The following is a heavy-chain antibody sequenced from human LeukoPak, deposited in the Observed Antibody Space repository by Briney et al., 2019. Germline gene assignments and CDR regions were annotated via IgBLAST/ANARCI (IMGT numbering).Heavy chain of an antibody. CDR3: ATGDRLPGDY. D-gene: IGHD3-16*01. V-gene: IGHV3-21*01. Sequence: NPGGSLRLSCAASGFTFSTYTMNWVRQAPGKGLEWVSSISGSTSFIYYADSVKGRFTISRDNAKNSLYLQMNSLRAEDTAVYYCATGDRLPGDYWGQGTLVTVSS. CDR1: GFTFSTYT. CDR2: ISGSTSFI. J-gene: IGHJ4*02.